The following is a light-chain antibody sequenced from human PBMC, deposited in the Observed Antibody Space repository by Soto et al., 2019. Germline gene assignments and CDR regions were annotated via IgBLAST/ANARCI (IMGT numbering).Light chain of an antibody. Sequence: QSVLTQPPSVSGAPGQRVTISCTGSSSNIGAGYAVHWYQQLPGSAPKLLISGSINRPSGVPDRFSGSKSGTSASLAITGLQAEDEADYYCQSYDSSLSGSHVVFGGGTKLTVL. CDR1: SSNIGAGYA. J-gene: IGLJ2*01. CDR2: GSI. V-gene: IGLV1-40*01. CDR3: QSYDSSLSGSHVV.